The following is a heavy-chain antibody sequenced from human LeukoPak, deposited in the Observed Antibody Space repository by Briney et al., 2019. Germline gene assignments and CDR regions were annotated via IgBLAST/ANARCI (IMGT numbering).Heavy chain of an antibody. CDR1: GFTFSSYA. CDR3: AREPPLNSGGTHGYFDY. V-gene: IGHV3-30-3*01. J-gene: IGHJ4*02. Sequence: PGGSLRLSCAASGFTFSSYAMHWVRQAPGKGLEWVAVISYDGSNKYYADSVKGRFTISRDNSKNTLYLQMNSLRAEDTAVYYCAREPPLNSGGTHGYFDYWGQGTLVTVSS. CDR2: ISYDGSNK. D-gene: IGHD2-15*01.